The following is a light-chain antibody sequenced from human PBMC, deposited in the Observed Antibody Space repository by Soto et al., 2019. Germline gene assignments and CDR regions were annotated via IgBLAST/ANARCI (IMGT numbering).Light chain of an antibody. V-gene: IGLV1-44*01. CDR1: SSNIGSHT. CDR2: TND. Sequence: QSVLTQPPSTSGTPGQRVAISCSGTSSNIGSHTVNWFQQLPGTAPKLLIYTNDQRPSGVPDRFSGSKSGTSASMAISGLQSEDEATYYCATCDYNLTGPVFGGGTHLTVL. CDR3: ATCDYNLTGPV. J-gene: IGLJ7*01.